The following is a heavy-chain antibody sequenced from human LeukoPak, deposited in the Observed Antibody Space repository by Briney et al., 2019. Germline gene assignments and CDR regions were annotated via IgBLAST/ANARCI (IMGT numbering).Heavy chain of an antibody. CDR1: GFSFSTYW. CDR2: INSDGRST. Sequence: GGSLRLSCAASGFSFSTYWMHWVRQAPGKGLVWVSRINSDGRSTSYADSVKGRFTISRDNAKTTVYLQMNSLRAEDTAVYYCASVATLTDFDCWGQGTLVTVSS. J-gene: IGHJ4*02. V-gene: IGHV3-74*01. CDR3: ASVATLTDFDC. D-gene: IGHD5-12*01.